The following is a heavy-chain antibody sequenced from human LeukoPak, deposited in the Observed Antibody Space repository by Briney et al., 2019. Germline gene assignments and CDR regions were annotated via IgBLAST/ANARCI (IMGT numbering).Heavy chain of an antibody. V-gene: IGHV3-30-3*01. D-gene: IGHD3-10*01. CDR2: ISYDGSNK. CDR3: ARGSEATFGELYLNDY. CDR1: GFTFSSYA. J-gene: IGHJ4*02. Sequence: GGSLRLSCAASGFTFSSYAMHWVRQAPGKGLEWVAVISYDGSNKYYADSVKGRFTISRDNSKNTLYLQMNSLRAEDTAVYYCARGSEATFGELYLNDYWGQGTLVTVSS.